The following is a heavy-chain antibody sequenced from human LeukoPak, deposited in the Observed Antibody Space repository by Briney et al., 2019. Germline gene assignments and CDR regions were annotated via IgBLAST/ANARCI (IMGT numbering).Heavy chain of an antibody. CDR2: IYYSGST. D-gene: IGHD2-15*01. J-gene: IGHJ4*02. Sequence: SETLSLTCTVSGGSISSYYGSWIRQPPGEGLEWIGYIYYSGSTNYNPSLKSRVTISIDTSKNQFSLRLSSVTAADTAVYYCARDIYGSFDYWGQGTLVTVSS. V-gene: IGHV4-59*01. CDR1: GGSISSYY. CDR3: ARDIYGSFDY.